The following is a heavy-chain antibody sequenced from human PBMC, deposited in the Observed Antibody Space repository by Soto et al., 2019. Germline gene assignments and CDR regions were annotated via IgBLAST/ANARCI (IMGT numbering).Heavy chain of an antibody. D-gene: IGHD2-2*01. J-gene: IGHJ4*02. CDR1: GFPFSSYA. CDR3: TKDRYCSSTSCYAGYY. Sequence: GGSLRLSCAASGFPFSSYAMSWVRQAPGKGLERVSGISGSGGSTSVADSVKGRFTISRDNSKNTLYLQMNSLRAEDTAVYYCTKDRYCSSTSCYAGYYWGQGTLVTVSS. CDR2: ISGSGGST. V-gene: IGHV3-23*01.